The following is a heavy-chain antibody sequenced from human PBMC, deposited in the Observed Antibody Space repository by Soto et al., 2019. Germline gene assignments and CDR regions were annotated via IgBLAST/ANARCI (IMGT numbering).Heavy chain of an antibody. J-gene: IGHJ4*02. CDR2: IRYDGSNK. V-gene: IGHV3-33*01. Sequence: QVQLVESGGGVVQPGRSLELSCAASGFTFSGYGMHWVRQAPGKGLEWVAVIRYDGSNKYYADSVKGRFTISRDNSKNTLYLQMNSLRAEETAVYYCARDRGKLGYFDYWGQGTLVTVSS. CDR1: GFTFSGYG. CDR3: ARDRGKLGYFDY.